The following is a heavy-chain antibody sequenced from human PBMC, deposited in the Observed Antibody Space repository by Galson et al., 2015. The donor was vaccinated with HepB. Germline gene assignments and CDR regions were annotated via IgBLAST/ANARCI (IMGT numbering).Heavy chain of an antibody. J-gene: IGHJ4*02. CDR2: ITWNSGNI. CDR3: TTSRYFDWLIGY. D-gene: IGHD3-9*01. V-gene: IGHV3-9*01. Sequence: SLRLSCAASGFKFDDSAMHWVRQRPGRGLEWVSGITWNSGNIGYADSVKGRFTISRDNAKRSLYLQMNSLRPDDTAFYYCTTSRYFDWLIGYWGQGTLVTVSS. CDR1: GFKFDDSA.